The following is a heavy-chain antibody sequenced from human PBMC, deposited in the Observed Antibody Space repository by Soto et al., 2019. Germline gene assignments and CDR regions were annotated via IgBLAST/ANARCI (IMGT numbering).Heavy chain of an antibody. CDR3: ARPRHTMITFGGVIAYFDY. J-gene: IGHJ4*02. CDR1: GYSFTSYW. CDR2: IYPGDSDT. D-gene: IGHD3-16*02. Sequence: GESLKISCKGSGYSFTSYWIGWVRQMPGKVLEWMGIIYPGDSDTRNSPSFQGQVTISADKSISTAYLQWSSLKASDTAMYYCARPRHTMITFGGVIAYFDYWGQGTLVTVSS. V-gene: IGHV5-51*01.